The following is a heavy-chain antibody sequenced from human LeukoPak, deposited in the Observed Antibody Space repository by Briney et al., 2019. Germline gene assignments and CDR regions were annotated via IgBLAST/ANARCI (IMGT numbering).Heavy chain of an antibody. CDR1: GFTFSSYS. Sequence: GGSLRLSCAASGFTFSSYSMNWVRQAPGKGLEWVSSISSSSSYIYYADSVKGRFTISRDNAKNSLYLQMNSLRAEDTAVCYCARDKIAVPDYWGQGTLVTVSS. CDR3: ARDKIAVPDY. D-gene: IGHD6-19*01. J-gene: IGHJ4*02. CDR2: ISSSSSYI. V-gene: IGHV3-21*01.